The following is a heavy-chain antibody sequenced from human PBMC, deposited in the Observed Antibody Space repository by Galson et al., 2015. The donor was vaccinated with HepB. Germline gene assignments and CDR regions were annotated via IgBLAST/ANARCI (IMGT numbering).Heavy chain of an antibody. CDR2: IKQDGSEK. CDR3: ARARVPYGDYPTPQLWPPFDY. V-gene: IGHV3-7*04. Sequence: SLRLSCAASGFTFSSYWMSWVRQAPGKGLEWVANIKQDGSEKYYVDSVKGRFTISRDNAKNSLYLQMNSLRAEDTAVYYCARARVPYGDYPTPQLWPPFDYWGQGTLVTVSS. CDR1: GFTFSSYW. J-gene: IGHJ4*02. D-gene: IGHD4-17*01.